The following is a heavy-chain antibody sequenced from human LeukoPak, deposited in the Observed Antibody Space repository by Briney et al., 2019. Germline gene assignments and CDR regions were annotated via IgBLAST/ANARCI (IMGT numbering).Heavy chain of an antibody. CDR3: AKIAARDTGEGY. V-gene: IGHV1-46*01. CDR2: INPSGDST. J-gene: IGHJ4*02. D-gene: IGHD6-6*01. CDR1: GGTFSSYA. Sequence: ASVQVSCEASGGTFSSYAISWVRQAPGQGLEWMGVINPSGDSTSYAPNFQGRVTVTRDTSTSTVYMELSSLRSEDTAIYYCAKIAARDTGEGYWGQGTLVTVSS.